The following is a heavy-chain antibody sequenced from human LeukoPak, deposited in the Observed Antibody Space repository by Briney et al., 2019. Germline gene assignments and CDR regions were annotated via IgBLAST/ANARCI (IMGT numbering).Heavy chain of an antibody. V-gene: IGHV4-39*01. D-gene: IGHD5-18*01. CDR3: ARVGVLDTAMPIYYFDY. CDR2: IYYSGST. Sequence: SETLSLTCTVSGGSISSSSYYWGWIRQPPGKGLEWIGSIYYSGSTYYNPSLKSRVTTSVDTSKNQFSLKLSSVTAADTAVYYCARVGVLDTAMPIYYFDYWGQGTLVTVSS. CDR1: GGSISSSSYY. J-gene: IGHJ4*02.